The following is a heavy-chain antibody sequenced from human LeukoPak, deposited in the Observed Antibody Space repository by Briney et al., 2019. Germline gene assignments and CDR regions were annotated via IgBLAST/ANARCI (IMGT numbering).Heavy chain of an antibody. V-gene: IGHV4-34*01. CDR1: IGSFNGYY. J-gene: IGHJ4*02. D-gene: IGHD6-19*01. CDR3: ARGRTHPGIAVSWRGLRYYFDW. Sequence: SETLSLTCAVYIGSFNGYYQICIPHPPGKGLEWIGEINHSGSTNYKTYVKNRITISVAPSKNQFSLKLSSVTAADRDVYSCARGRTHPGIAVSWRGLRYYFDWWGQGTLVTV. CDR2: INHSGST.